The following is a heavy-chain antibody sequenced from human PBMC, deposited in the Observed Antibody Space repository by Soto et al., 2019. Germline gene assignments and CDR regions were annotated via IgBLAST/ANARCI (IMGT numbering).Heavy chain of an antibody. V-gene: IGHV3-23*01. CDR2: ISGSGDRT. CDR3: VKERTVHSYADP. Sequence: PGGSLRLSCAASGFTFSNYAMSWLRQPPGKGLEWVSAISGSGDRTYYADSVKGRFTISRDNSKNTLYLQMNSLRAEDSAVFYCVKERTVHSYADPSGQGTLVTVSS. D-gene: IGHD5-18*01. J-gene: IGHJ5*02. CDR1: GFTFSNYA.